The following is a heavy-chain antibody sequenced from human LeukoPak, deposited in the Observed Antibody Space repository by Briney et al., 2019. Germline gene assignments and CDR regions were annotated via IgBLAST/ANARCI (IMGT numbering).Heavy chain of an antibody. CDR2: IKSKTDGGTT. CDR3: ATASTGS. J-gene: IGHJ5*02. Sequence: GGSLRLSCAASGLSFSYAWMSWVRQAPGKGLEWVGHIKSKTDGGTTDYAAPVKGRLTISRDDSKNTLYLQMNSLITEDTGVYYCATASTGSWGQGTLVTVSS. CDR1: GLSFSYAW. V-gene: IGHV3-15*01. D-gene: IGHD1-14*01.